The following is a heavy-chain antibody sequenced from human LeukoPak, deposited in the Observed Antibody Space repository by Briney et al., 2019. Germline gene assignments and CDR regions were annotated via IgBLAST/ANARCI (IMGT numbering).Heavy chain of an antibody. J-gene: IGHJ6*03. CDR1: GGSISSYY. CDR2: IYYSGST. Sequence: SETLSLTCTVSGGSISSYYWSWIRQPPGKGLEWIGYIYYSGSTNYNPSLKSRVTISVDTSKNQFSLKLSSVTAADTAVYYCARGVGLQRYDFWSGYWYYYYMDVWGKGTTVTVSS. V-gene: IGHV4-59*12. D-gene: IGHD3-3*01. CDR3: ARGVGLQRYDFWSGYWYYYYMDV.